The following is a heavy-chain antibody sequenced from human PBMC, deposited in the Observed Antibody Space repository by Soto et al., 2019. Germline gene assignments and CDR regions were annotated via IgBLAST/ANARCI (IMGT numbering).Heavy chain of an antibody. CDR1: GGSINSYY. CDR2: ISYSGST. D-gene: IGHD4-17*01. Sequence: SETLSLACTVSGGSINSYYWSWIRQPPGKGLEWIGYISYSGSTNYNPSLKSRVTISVDTSKNQFSLKLSSVTAADTAVFYCARHGGGDLYSYFYMDVWGKGTTVTVSS. CDR3: ARHGGGDLYSYFYMDV. J-gene: IGHJ6*03. V-gene: IGHV4-59*08.